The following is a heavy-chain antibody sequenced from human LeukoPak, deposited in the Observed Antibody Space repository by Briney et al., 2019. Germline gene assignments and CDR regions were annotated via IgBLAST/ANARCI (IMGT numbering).Heavy chain of an antibody. CDR3: PKGGLYGGDDDSSGYPDPFDY. Sequence: GGSLRLSCAASGCTFSSYAMIWVRHAPGRGLVWVSAISGSGDSTYYAGSVKGRLTISRANSSNTLSQQMHSLIADDTAVSSCPKGGLYGGDDDSSGYPDPFDYWGQGTLVTVSS. CDR2: ISGSGDST. V-gene: IGHV3-23*01. J-gene: IGHJ4*02. CDR1: GCTFSSYA. D-gene: IGHD3-22*01.